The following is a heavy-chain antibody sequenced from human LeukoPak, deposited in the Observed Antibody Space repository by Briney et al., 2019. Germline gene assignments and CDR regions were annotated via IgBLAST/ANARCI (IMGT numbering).Heavy chain of an antibody. CDR2: IWYDGSNK. V-gene: IGHV3-33*03. J-gene: IGHJ5*02. D-gene: IGHD6-19*01. CDR1: GFTFSSYG. Sequence: GGSLRLSCAASGFTFSSYGMHWVRQAPGKGLEWVAVIWYDGSNKYYADSVKGRFTISRDNAKSSLYLQMNSLRAEDTALYYCAKDSNIAVAGPFDPWGQGTLVTVSS. CDR3: AKDSNIAVAGPFDP.